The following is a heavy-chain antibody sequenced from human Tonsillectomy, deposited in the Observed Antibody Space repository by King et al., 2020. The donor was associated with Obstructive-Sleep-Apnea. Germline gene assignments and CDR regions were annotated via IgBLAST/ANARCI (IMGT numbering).Heavy chain of an antibody. CDR3: ARNGGRYPDVDAFDI. V-gene: IGHV2-70*11. CDR1: GFSLSTIYMS. CDR2: IDWYGDK. D-gene: IGHD1-26*01. Sequence: TLKESGPALVKPTQTLTLTCTFSGFSLSTIYMSVRWILQPPVKALECLARIDWYGDKYYSTYLKSRLTISKETSKNQVVLTMTNMDPVDTASYFCARNGGRYPDVDAFDIWGQGTLVTVSS. J-gene: IGHJ3*02.